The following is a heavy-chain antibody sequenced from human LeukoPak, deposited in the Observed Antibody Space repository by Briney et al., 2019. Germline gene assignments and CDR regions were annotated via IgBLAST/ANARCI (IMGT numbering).Heavy chain of an antibody. CDR3: ARGTGYNTGRSLDY. V-gene: IGHV3-7*03. J-gene: IGHJ4*02. CDR2: IKQDGSEK. Sequence: GGSLRLSCAPSGFTFSSYWMSWVRQAPGKGLEWVANIKQDGSEKHYVDAVKGRFTFSRDNSKNTLYLQMNSLRSEDTAVYYCARGTGYNTGRSLDYWGQGTLVTVSS. D-gene: IGHD1-14*01. CDR1: GFTFSSYW.